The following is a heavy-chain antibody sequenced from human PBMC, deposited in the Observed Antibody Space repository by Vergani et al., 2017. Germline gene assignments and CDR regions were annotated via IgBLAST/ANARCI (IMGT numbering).Heavy chain of an antibody. CDR1: GYTFTSYY. V-gene: IGHV1-46*01. CDR3: ARTYCSSTSCYAFPGYYYYYYMDV. J-gene: IGHJ6*03. D-gene: IGHD2-2*01. CDR2: INPSGGST. Sequence: QVQLVQSGAEVKKPGASVKVSCKASGYTFTSYYMHWVRQAPGQGLEWMGIINPSGGSTSYAQKFQGRVTMTRDTSTSTAYMELSSLRSEDTAVYYCARTYCSSTSCYAFPGYYYYYYMDVWGKGTTVTVSS.